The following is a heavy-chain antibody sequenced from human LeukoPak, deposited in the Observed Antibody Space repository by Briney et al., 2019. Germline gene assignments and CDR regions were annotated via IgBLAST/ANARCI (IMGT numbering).Heavy chain of an antibody. J-gene: IGHJ6*03. CDR3: TSLGDSYYYYMDV. CDR1: GASISSYY. CDR2: IYYSGST. D-gene: IGHD2-15*01. V-gene: IGHV4-59*01. Sequence: SETLSLTCTVSGASISSYYWSWIRQSPGKGLEWIGYIYYSGSTNYNPSLKSRLIISADTSKNQFSLNLSSVTAADTAVYYCTSLGDSYYYYMDVWGKGTTVTVSS.